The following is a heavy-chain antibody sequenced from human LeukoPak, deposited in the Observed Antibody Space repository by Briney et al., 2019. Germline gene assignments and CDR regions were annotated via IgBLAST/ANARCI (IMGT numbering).Heavy chain of an antibody. CDR3: ATSHGSCSSTSCYEVYFDY. D-gene: IGHD2-2*01. CDR2: FDPEDGET. J-gene: IGHJ4*02. CDR1: GYTLTELS. V-gene: IGHV1-24*01. Sequence: GASVKVSCKVSGYTLTELSMHWVRQAPGKGLEWMEGFDPEDGETIYAQKFQGRVTMTEDTSTDTAYMELSSLRSGDTAVYYCATSHGSCSSTSCYEVYFDYWGQGTLVTVSS.